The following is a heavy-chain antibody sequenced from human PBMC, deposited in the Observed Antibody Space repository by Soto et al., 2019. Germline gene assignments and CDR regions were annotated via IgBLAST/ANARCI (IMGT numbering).Heavy chain of an antibody. CDR3: VRHRAVPSLDNQHPRAYYYGRDL. J-gene: IGHJ6*04. CDR1: GGSMNSGAYY. Sequence: SETLSLTCSVSGGSMNSGAYYWTWIRQHPGKCLEWIGYIHDSGSTNYTPSPTARVTMSLRRPWNQCTLQSPSERAPGTAVYFWVRHRAVPSLDNQHPRAYYYGRDLWGTGNT. V-gene: IGHV4-31*03. CDR2: IHDSGST. D-gene: IGHD1-1*01.